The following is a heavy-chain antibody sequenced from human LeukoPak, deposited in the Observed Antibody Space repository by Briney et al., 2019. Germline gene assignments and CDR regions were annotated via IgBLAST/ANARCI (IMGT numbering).Heavy chain of an antibody. CDR2: IYYGGST. J-gene: IGHJ4*02. D-gene: IGHD4-23*01. CDR1: GGSISSYY. V-gene: IGHV4-59*01. Sequence: PSETLSLTCTVSGGSISSYYWSWIRLPPGKGLEWIGYIYYGGSTNYNPSLKSRVTISVDTSKNQFSLKLSSVTAADSAFYYCARSGGMFYFDFWGQGTLVTVSS. CDR3: ARSGGMFYFDF.